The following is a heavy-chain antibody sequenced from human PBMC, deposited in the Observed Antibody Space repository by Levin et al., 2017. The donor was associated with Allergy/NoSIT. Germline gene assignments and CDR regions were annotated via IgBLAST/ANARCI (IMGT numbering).Heavy chain of an antibody. D-gene: IGHD6-19*01. CDR1: GFTLSSYE. Sequence: GGSLRLSCAVSGFTLSSYEMNWVRQAPGKGLEWLAYINTSGNNIQYADSVKGRFTISRDNAKNALCLQMDSLRAEDTAIYYCTKVSNSGWNGFDPWGQGALDTVSS. J-gene: IGHJ5*02. V-gene: IGHV3-48*03. CDR2: INTSGNNI. CDR3: TKVSNSGWNGFDP.